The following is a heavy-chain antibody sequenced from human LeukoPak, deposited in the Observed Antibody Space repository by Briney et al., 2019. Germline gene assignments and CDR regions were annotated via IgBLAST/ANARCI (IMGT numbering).Heavy chain of an antibody. CDR2: INSDGTIT. CDR3: TRGTYKYHYDTSGYHDY. J-gene: IGHJ4*02. Sequence: PGGSLRLSCADWCLNLHNYWMHGVRQAPGKGLVWVSRINSDGTITSYADSVKGRFTISRDNAKNTLYLQMNSLRAEDTAVNQYTRGTYKYHYDTSGYHDYWGQGTLVTVSS. CDR1: CLNLHNYW. V-gene: IGHV3-74*01. D-gene: IGHD3-22*01.